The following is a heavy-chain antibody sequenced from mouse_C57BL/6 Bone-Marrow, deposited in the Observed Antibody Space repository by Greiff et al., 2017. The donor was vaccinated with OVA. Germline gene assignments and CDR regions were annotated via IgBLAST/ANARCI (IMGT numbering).Heavy chain of an antibody. CDR2: ISSGGSYT. J-gene: IGHJ2*01. CDR1: GFTFSSYG. D-gene: IGHD2-4*01. CDR3: ARRDYDADYFDY. Sequence: EVHLVESGGDLVKPGGSLKLSCAASGFTFSSYGMSWVRQTPDTRLEWVAAISSGGSYTYYPDSVKGRFTISRDNAKNTLYLQMSSLKSEDTAMYYCARRDYDADYFDYWGQGTTLTVSS. V-gene: IGHV5-6*01.